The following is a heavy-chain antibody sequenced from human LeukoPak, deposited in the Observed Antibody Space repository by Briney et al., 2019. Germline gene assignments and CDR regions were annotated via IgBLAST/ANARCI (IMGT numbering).Heavy chain of an antibody. CDR2: INGDGSNT. D-gene: IGHD2-15*01. J-gene: IGHJ3*02. CDR1: GFTFSSHW. CDR3: ARSKSWYSTDASDI. V-gene: IGHV3-74*03. Sequence: GGSLRLSCAASGFTFSSHWMHWVRQAPGKGLVWVSRINGDGSNTTYADSVKGRFTISRDNAKNTLYPQMNSLRAEDTAVYHCARSKSWYSTDASDIRGQGTMVTVSS.